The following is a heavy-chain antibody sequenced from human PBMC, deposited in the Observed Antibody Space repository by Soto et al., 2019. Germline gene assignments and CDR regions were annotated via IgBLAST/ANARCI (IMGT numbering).Heavy chain of an antibody. Sequence: EVQLLESGGGLVQPGGSLRLSCAASGFTFSSYAMSWVRQAPGKGLEWVSAISGSGGSTYYADSVKGRFTISRDNSKNTLYLQMNSRRAEDTAVYYCAVTTEDIVVVVAGTRLGAFGYWGQGTLVTVSS. CDR2: ISGSGGST. V-gene: IGHV3-23*01. CDR3: AVTTEDIVVVVAGTRLGAFGY. J-gene: IGHJ4*02. D-gene: IGHD2-15*01. CDR1: GFTFSSYA.